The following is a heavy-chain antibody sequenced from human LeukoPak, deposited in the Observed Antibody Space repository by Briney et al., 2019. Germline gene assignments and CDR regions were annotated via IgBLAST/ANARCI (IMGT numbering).Heavy chain of an antibody. Sequence: GGSLRLSCAASGFTFEDYGMSWVRQVPGKGLEWVSSVSSNGGGTGEADSVKGRFTISRDNAKNMLYLQMNSLRAEDTAVYYCARGRGLGELAVASFDSWGQGILVTVSS. CDR1: GFTFEDYG. V-gene: IGHV3-20*04. CDR3: ARGRGLGELAVASFDS. J-gene: IGHJ4*02. CDR2: VSSNGGGT. D-gene: IGHD6-19*01.